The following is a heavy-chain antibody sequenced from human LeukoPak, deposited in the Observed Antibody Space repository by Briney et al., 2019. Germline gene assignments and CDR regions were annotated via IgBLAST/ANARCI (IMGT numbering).Heavy chain of an antibody. CDR3: ARGEVEGFDY. V-gene: IGHV4-4*07. CDR2: IYTSGST. Sequence: SLXXTVXXGSISSYYWGWIRQPAGKXXEWIGRIYTSGSTNYNPSLKSRVTMSVDTSKNQFSLKLSSVTAADTAVYYCARGEVEGFDYWGQGTLVTVSS. J-gene: IGHJ4*02. D-gene: IGHD5-24*01. CDR1: XGSISSYY.